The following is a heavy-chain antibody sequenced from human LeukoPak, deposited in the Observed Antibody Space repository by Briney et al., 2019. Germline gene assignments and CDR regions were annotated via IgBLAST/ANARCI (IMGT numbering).Heavy chain of an antibody. CDR1: GGSISSGYYY. V-gene: IGHV4-30-4*08. CDR3: ARDVGYSYGLFDY. Sequence: SQTLSLTCTVSGGSISSGYYYWSWIRQPPGNGLEWIGDIYYSGSTYYNPSLKSRFTISVDTSKNQFYLKLSSVTAADTDVYYCARDVGYSYGLFDYWGQGTLVTVSS. CDR2: IYYSGST. D-gene: IGHD5-18*01. J-gene: IGHJ4*02.